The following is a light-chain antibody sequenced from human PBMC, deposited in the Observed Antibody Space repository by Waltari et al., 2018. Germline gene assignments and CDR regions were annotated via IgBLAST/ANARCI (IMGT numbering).Light chain of an antibody. CDR3: QHHVRLPAT. CDR1: QDIGHY. J-gene: IGKJ1*01. CDR2: ATS. Sequence: IVLTQSPGTLSLSPGGRATLSCRASQDIGHYLAGYQQKPGQAPRLLIYATSTRAAGSPDRFSGSGSGADFSLTITRLEPEDFAVYYCQHHVRLPATFGQGTKV. V-gene: IGKV3-20*01.